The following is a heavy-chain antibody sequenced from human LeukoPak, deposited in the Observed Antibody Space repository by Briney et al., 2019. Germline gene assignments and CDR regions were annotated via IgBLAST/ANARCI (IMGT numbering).Heavy chain of an antibody. CDR3: ARETGGSSLIYFDS. V-gene: IGHV1-2*06. D-gene: IGHD1-26*01. J-gene: IGHJ4*02. Sequence: ASVKVSCKASGYTFTDCYMHWMRQAPGQGLEWMGRINLNSGVTNYAQSFQGRVTMTRDTSISTAYMELIRLRSDDTAVYYCARETGGSSLIYFDSWGQGTLVTVSS. CDR2: INLNSGVT. CDR1: GYTFTDCY.